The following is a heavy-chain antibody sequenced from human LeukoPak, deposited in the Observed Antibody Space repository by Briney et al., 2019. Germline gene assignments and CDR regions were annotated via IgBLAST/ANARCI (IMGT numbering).Heavy chain of an antibody. D-gene: IGHD6-13*01. J-gene: IGHJ4*02. Sequence: GGSLRLSCAASGFTFSDYYMNWIRQAPGKGLEWVSYISGSSGYTNYADSVKGRFTISRDNAKNSLYLQMNSLRAEATAVYYCATRGHSSSWYYFDYWGQGTLVTVSS. V-gene: IGHV3-11*03. CDR2: ISGSSGYT. CDR1: GFTFSDYY. CDR3: ATRGHSSSWYYFDY.